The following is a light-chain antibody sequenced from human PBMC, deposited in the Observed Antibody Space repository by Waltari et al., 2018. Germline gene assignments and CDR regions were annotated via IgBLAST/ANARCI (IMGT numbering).Light chain of an antibody. J-gene: IGLJ3*02. Sequence: QSALTQPASVSGSPGQSITISCTGTSSYVGSYNLVSCYQQHPGKAPKLMIYEGSKRPSGVSNRFSGSKSGNTASLTISGLQAEDEADYYCCSYAGSSGRVFGGGTKLTVL. V-gene: IGLV2-23*01. CDR2: EGS. CDR1: SSYVGSYNL. CDR3: CSYAGSSGRV.